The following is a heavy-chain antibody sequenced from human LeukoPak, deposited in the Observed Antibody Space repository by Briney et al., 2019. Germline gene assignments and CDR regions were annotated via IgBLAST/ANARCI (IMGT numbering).Heavy chain of an antibody. V-gene: IGHV4-30-4*08. J-gene: IGHJ3*02. Sequence: PSETLSLTCTVSGGSISSGDYYWSWIRQPPGKGLEWIGYIYYSGSTYYNPSLKSRVTISVDTSKNQFSLKLNSVTAADTAVYYCARFSSGWSDAFDIWGQGTMVTVSS. CDR1: GGSISSGDYY. CDR3: ARFSSGWSDAFDI. CDR2: IYYSGST. D-gene: IGHD6-19*01.